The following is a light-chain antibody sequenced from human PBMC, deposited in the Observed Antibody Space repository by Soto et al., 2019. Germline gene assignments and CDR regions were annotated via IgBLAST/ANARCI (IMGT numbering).Light chain of an antibody. J-gene: IGKJ2*01. CDR2: ATS. V-gene: IGKV1-39*01. CDR3: QQSYNTPYT. CDR1: QSISSY. Sequence: DIQMTQSPSSLSASVGDRVTITCRASQSISSYLNRYQQKPGEPPNLLIYATSSLQSGVPSRFSGSGSGTGFTLTITSLQPEDFATYYCQQSYNTPYTFGQGTKLEIK.